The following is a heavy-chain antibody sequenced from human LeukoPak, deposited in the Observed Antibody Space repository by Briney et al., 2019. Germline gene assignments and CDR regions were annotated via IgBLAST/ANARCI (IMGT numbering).Heavy chain of an antibody. Sequence: ASVKVSCKASGYTFTGYYMHWVRQAPGQGLEWMGWINPNSGGTNYAQKFQGRVTMTRDTSISTAYMELSRLRSDDTAVYYCARVIRYDSSGYPNDAFDIWGQGTMVTVSS. D-gene: IGHD3-22*01. CDR1: GYTFTGYY. CDR3: ARVIRYDSSGYPNDAFDI. CDR2: INPNSGGT. V-gene: IGHV1-2*02. J-gene: IGHJ3*02.